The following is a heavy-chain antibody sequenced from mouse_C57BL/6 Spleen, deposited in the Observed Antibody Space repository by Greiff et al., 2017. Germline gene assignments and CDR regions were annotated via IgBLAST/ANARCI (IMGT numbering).Heavy chain of an antibody. CDR1: GYTFTDYY. V-gene: IGHV1-19*01. Sequence: EVQLQESGPVLVKPGASVKMSCKASGYTFTDYYMNWVKQSHGKSLEWIGVINPYNGGTSYNQKFKGKATLTVDKSSSTAYMELNSLTSEDSAVYYCARGGFPITTVVATKDAMDYWGQGTSVTVSS. CDR3: ARGGFPITTVVATKDAMDY. CDR2: INPYNGGT. J-gene: IGHJ4*01. D-gene: IGHD1-1*01.